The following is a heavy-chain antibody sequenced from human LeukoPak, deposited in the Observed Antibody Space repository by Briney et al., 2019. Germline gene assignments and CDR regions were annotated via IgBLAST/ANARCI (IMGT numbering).Heavy chain of an antibody. V-gene: IGHV3-23*01. J-gene: IGHJ4*02. CDR3: ARVGGDGYNLHLDY. CDR2: ISGSGGST. Sequence: GGTLRLSCAASGFTFSSYGMSWVRQAPGKGLEWVSAISGSGGSTSYAQKFQGRVTMTRDMSTSTVYMELSSLRSEDTAVYYCARVGGDGYNLHLDYWGQGTLVTVSS. D-gene: IGHD5-24*01. CDR1: GFTFSSYG.